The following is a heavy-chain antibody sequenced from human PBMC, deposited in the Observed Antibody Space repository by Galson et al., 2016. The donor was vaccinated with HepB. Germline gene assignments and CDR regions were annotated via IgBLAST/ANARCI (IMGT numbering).Heavy chain of an antibody. V-gene: IGHV3-33*01. CDR1: GFTFNLFG. D-gene: IGHD6-19*01. Sequence: SLRLSCAASGFTFNLFGMHWVRQAPGKGLEWVSLIWYDESNKDYRDSVKGRFTISRDISKNTLYLHMNSLRVEDTAIYYCAIDPSQWHDLLFGNWAQGALVTVSA. CDR3: AIDPSQWHDLLFGN. CDR2: IWYDESNK. J-gene: IGHJ4*02.